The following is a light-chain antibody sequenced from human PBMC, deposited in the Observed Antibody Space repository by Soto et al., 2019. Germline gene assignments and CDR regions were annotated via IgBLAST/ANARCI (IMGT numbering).Light chain of an antibody. J-gene: IGKJ4*01. CDR3: HNYYTAPLT. Sequence: DIQMTQSPSSLSASAGDRVTITCRASQGIRKDLGWYQQKPGKAPKRLIYAASSLQSGVPSRFSGSGSGTEFTLTISSLQPEDIATYYCHNYYTAPLTFGGGTKVDIK. CDR2: AAS. CDR1: QGIRKD. V-gene: IGKV1-17*01.